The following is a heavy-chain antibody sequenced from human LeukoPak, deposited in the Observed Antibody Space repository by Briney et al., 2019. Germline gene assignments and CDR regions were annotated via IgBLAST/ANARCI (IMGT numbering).Heavy chain of an antibody. J-gene: IGHJ4*02. CDR1: GLTFGSYS. CDR2: ISSGSSIM. D-gene: IGHD4-17*01. V-gene: IGHV3-48*02. CDR3: VRDGGSHGAYPRS. Sequence: GGSLRLSCVASGLTFGSYSMDCVRQAPGKGLEWVSYISSGSSIMYYADSVKGRFSISRDNAKNSLFLRMDSLRDDDTAVYYCVRDGGSHGAYPRSWGQGTVVTVS.